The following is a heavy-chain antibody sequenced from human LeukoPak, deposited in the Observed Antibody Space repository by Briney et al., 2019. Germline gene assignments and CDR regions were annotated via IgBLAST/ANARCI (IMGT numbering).Heavy chain of an antibody. CDR1: GYSLTSYW. J-gene: IGHJ4*02. V-gene: IGHV5-51*01. Sequence: GESLKISCKGSGYSLTSYWIGWVRQMPGKGLEWMGIIYPGDSDTRYSPSFQGQVTISADKSISTAYLQWSSLKASDTAMYYCARRWTNYGGRYDYWGQGTLVTVSS. CDR3: ARRWTNYGGRYDY. D-gene: IGHD4-17*01. CDR2: IYPGDSDT.